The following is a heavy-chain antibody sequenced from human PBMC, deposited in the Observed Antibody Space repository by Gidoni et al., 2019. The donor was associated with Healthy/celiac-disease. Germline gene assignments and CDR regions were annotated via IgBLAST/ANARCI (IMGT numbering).Heavy chain of an antibody. J-gene: IGHJ6*03. CDR2: ISYDGSNK. CDR3: ARGPAMRGSLEWLSYYMDV. Sequence: QVQLVESGGGVVQPGRSLRLSCAASGFTFSSYAMHWVRQAPGKGLEWVAVISYDGSNKYYADSVKGRFTISRDNSKNTLYLQMNSLRAEDTAVYYCARGPAMRGSLEWLSYYMDVWGKGTTVTVSS. V-gene: IGHV3-30-3*01. CDR1: GFTFSSYA. D-gene: IGHD3-3*01.